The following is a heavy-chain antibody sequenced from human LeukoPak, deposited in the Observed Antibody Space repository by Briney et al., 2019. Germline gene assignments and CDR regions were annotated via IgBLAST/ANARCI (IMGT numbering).Heavy chain of an antibody. Sequence: GGSLRLSCAASGFTFSSYSMNWVRQAPGKGLEWVSSISSSSSYIYYADSVKGRFTISRDNAKNSLYLQMNSLRAEDTAVYYCARDLDCSGGSCYPSGMDVWGQGTTVTVSS. V-gene: IGHV3-21*01. CDR2: ISSSSSYI. CDR3: ARDLDCSGGSCYPSGMDV. J-gene: IGHJ6*02. CDR1: GFTFSSYS. D-gene: IGHD2-15*01.